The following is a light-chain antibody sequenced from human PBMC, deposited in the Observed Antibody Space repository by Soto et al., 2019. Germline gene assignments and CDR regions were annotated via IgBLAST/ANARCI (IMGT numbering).Light chain of an antibody. Sequence: EIVLTQSPATLSLSPGERATLSCRASQSVSSFLAWYQQKPGQAPRLLIYDASNRATGIPTRFSSSGSGTDFTLTISSLAPEDFAVYYCQQRINWPLTFGGGTKVEIK. CDR1: QSVSSF. CDR2: DAS. J-gene: IGKJ4*01. CDR3: QQRINWPLT. V-gene: IGKV3-11*01.